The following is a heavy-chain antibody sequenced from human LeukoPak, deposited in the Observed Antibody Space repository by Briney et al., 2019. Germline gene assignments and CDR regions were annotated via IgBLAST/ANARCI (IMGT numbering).Heavy chain of an antibody. V-gene: IGHV4-59*01. CDR3: ARDGYSGNDGL. CDR1: GGSINSYY. Sequence: SETLSLTCTVSGGSINSYYWSWIRQPPGKGLEWIGYIYHSGSTNYNPSLKSRVTISVDTSKNQFSLKLSSVTAADTAVYYCARDGYSGNDGLWGQGTPVTVSS. CDR2: IYHSGST. D-gene: IGHD5-12*01. J-gene: IGHJ4*02.